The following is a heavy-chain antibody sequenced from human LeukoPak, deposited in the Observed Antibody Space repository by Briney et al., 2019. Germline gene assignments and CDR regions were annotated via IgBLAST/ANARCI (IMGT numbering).Heavy chain of an antibody. J-gene: IGHJ4*02. V-gene: IGHV3-21*01. CDR2: ISSSSSYI. CDR3: ARAAPTRTLIGSGADY. D-gene: IGHD3-22*01. CDR1: GFTFSSYS. Sequence: GGSLRLSCAASGFTFSSYSMNWVRQAPGKGLEWVSSISSSSSYIYYADSVRGRFTISRDNAKNSLYLQMHSPRAEDTAVYYCARAAPTRTLIGSGADYWGQGTLVTVSS.